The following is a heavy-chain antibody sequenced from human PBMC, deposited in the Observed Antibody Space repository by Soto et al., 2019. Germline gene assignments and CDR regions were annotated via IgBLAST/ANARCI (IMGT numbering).Heavy chain of an antibody. CDR2: ISGGGDAT. V-gene: IGHV3-23*01. Sequence: GGSLRLSCATSGFTFSNYAMSWVRQVPGKGLEWVSSISGGGDATFYADSVKGRFTISRENPKNTLFLQMNSLRAEDTAVYYCTSRGPAASHLAMLALFEYWGLGTLVTVSS. CDR3: TSRGPAASHLAMLALFEY. D-gene: IGHD6-25*01. J-gene: IGHJ4*02. CDR1: GFTFSNYA.